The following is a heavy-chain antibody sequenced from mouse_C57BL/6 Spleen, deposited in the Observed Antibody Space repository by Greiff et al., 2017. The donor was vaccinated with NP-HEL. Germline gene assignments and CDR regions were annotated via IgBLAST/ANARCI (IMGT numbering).Heavy chain of an antibody. D-gene: IGHD1-1*01. CDR1: GYTFTSYW. V-gene: IGHV1-69*01. CDR2: IDPSDSYT. J-gene: IGHJ4*01. CDR3: ARAYYYVSSYGAMDY. Sequence: QVQLQQPGAELVMPGASVKLSCKASGYTFTSYWMHWVKQRPGQGLEWIGEIDPSDSYTNYNQKFKGKSTLTVDKSSSTAYMQLSSLTSEDSAVYYCARAYYYVSSYGAMDYWGQGTSVTVSS.